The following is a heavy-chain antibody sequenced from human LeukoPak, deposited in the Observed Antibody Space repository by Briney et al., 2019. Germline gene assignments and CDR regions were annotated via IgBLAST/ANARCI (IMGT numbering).Heavy chain of an antibody. CDR3: ARGTTISETGYFDY. J-gene: IGHJ4*03. Sequence: PSETLSLTCAVYGGSFSTYDWSWIRQSPGKGLEWIAEINHRGDTNYNPSVKSRVTISVDTSNNQFSLKVSSLPAADTAVYYCARGTTISETGYFDYWGQGTLVTVSS. D-gene: IGHD1-1*01. CDR2: INHRGDT. V-gene: IGHV4-34*01. CDR1: GGSFSTYD.